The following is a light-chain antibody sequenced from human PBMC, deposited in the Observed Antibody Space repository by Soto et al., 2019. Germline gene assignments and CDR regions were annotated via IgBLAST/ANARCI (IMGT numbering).Light chain of an antibody. J-gene: IGKJ4*01. CDR1: QSVGSS. Sequence: PGERATLSCRASQSVGSSLAWYQQKPGQAPRLLLYDASNRAAGIPARFSGSGSGTDFTLTISSLEPEDFAAYYCQQRSNWLTFGGGTKVE. CDR2: DAS. CDR3: QQRSNWLT. V-gene: IGKV3-11*01.